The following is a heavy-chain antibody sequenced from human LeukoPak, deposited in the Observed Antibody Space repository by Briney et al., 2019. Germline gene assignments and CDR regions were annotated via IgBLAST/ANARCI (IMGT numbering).Heavy chain of an antibody. J-gene: IGHJ4*02. D-gene: IGHD6-19*01. Sequence: PSETLSLTCTVSGGSISSSSYYWGWIRQPPGKGLEWIGSTHYSGNTYYNPSLKSRVTISVDTSKNQFSLKLNSVTAADTAVYYCARTGSIAVAGNFDCWGRGILVTVSS. CDR3: ARTGSIAVAGNFDC. V-gene: IGHV4-39*07. CDR2: THYSGNT. CDR1: GGSISSSSYY.